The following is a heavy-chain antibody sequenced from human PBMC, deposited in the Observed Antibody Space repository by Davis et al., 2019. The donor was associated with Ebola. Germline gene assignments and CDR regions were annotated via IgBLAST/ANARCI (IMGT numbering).Heavy chain of an antibody. CDR3: ARGRNGAARPGYYYYYYMDV. V-gene: IGHV4-34*01. CDR2: INHSGST. J-gene: IGHJ6*03. CDR1: GGSFSGYY. D-gene: IGHD6-6*01. Sequence: PSETLSLTCAVYGGSFSGYYWSWIRQPPGKGLEWIGEINHSGSTNYNPSLKSRVTISVDTSKNQFSLKLSSVTAADTAVYYCARGRNGAARPGYYYYYYMDVWGKGTTVTVSS.